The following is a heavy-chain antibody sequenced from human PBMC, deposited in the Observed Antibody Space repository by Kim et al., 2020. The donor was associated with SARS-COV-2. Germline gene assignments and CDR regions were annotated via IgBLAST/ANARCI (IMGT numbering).Heavy chain of an antibody. CDR3: VRDRRGGAFDI. V-gene: IGHV3-48*02. Sequence: GGSLRLSCTTSGFGLSAYDMNWVRRAPGKGLEWLSFITVRSNTIYYANSVKGRFTISRDNAKNSLYLQMNSLRDEDTALYYCVRDRRGGAFDIWGQGTMVTVSS. J-gene: IGHJ3*02. CDR1: GFGLSAYD. D-gene: IGHD3-10*01. CDR2: ITVRSNTI.